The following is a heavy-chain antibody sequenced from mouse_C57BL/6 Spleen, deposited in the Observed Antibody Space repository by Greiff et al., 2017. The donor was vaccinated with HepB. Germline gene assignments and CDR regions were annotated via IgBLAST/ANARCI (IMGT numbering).Heavy chain of an antibody. Sequence: QVQLQQSGAELVRPGASVTLSCKASGYTFTDYEMHWVKQTPVHGLEWIGAIDPETGGTAYNQKFKGKAILTADKSSSTAYMELRSLTSEDSAVYYCTREWRLGYAMDYWGQGTSVTVSS. J-gene: IGHJ4*01. CDR2: IDPETGGT. CDR1: GYTFTDYE. V-gene: IGHV1-15*01. D-gene: IGHD2-4*01. CDR3: TREWRLGYAMDY.